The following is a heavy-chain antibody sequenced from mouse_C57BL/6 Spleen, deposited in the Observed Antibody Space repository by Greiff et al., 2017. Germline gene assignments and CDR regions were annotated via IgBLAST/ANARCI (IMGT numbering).Heavy chain of an antibody. CDR3: ARAGGSDQDYFDY. Sequence: QVHVKQSGAELAKPGASVKLSCKASGYTFTSYWMHWVKQRPGQGLEWIGYINPSSGYTKYNQKFKDKATLTADKSSSTAYMQLSSLTYEDSAVXYCARAGGSDQDYFDYWGQGTTLTVSS. V-gene: IGHV1-7*01. J-gene: IGHJ2*01. CDR1: GYTFTSYW. CDR2: INPSSGYT.